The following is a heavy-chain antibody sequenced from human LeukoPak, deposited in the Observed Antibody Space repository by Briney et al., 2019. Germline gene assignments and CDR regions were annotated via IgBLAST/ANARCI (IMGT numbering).Heavy chain of an antibody. J-gene: IGHJ4*02. Sequence: SETLSLTCAVSGYSISSGYYWGWIRQPPGKGLEWIGSIYHSGSTYYNPSLKSRVTISVDTSKNQFSLKLSSVTAADTAVYYCARHYYDRSGYLVDYWGQGTLVTVSS. CDR3: ARHYYDRSGYLVDY. V-gene: IGHV4-38-2*01. CDR1: GYSISSGYY. D-gene: IGHD3-22*01. CDR2: IYHSGST.